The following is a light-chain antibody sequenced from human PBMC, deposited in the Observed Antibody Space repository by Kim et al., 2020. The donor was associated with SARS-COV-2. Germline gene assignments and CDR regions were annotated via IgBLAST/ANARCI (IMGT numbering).Light chain of an antibody. Sequence: QSALTQPASVSGSPGQSITISCTGTSSDVGGYNYVSWYQQHPGKAPKLMIYDVSKRPSGVSNRFSGSKSGNTASLTISGLQAEDEADYYCSSYTSSNTWMFGGGTKLTV. J-gene: IGLJ3*02. CDR2: DVS. CDR3: SSYTSSNTWM. V-gene: IGLV2-14*03. CDR1: SSDVGGYNY.